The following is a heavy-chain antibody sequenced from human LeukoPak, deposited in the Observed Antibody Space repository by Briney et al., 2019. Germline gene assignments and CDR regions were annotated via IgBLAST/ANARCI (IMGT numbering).Heavy chain of an antibody. D-gene: IGHD4-11*01. V-gene: IGHV4-59*01. CDR1: GGSISSYY. CDR2: IYYSGST. CDR3: ARARSNYYYYHGMDV. J-gene: IGHJ6*02. Sequence: SETMSLTCSVSGGSISSYYWSWILQPPGKGLEWIGYIYYSGSTNYNPSLKSRVTISVDTSKNQFSLKLSSVTAADTAVYYCARARSNYYYYHGMDVWGQGTTVTVSS.